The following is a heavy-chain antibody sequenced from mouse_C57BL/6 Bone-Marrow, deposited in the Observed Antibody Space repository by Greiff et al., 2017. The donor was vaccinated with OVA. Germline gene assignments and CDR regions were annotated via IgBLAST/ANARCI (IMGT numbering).Heavy chain of an antibody. D-gene: IGHD2-5*01. CDR1: GFTFSDYY. CDR2: ISNGGGST. V-gene: IGHV5-12*01. J-gene: IGHJ4*01. CDR3: ARPAYYSNYEEGAMDY. Sequence: EVKLMESGGGLVQPGGSLKLSCAASGFTFSDYYMYWVRQTPEKRLEWVAYISNGGGSTYYPDTVKGRFTISRDNAKNTLYLQMSRLKSEDTAMYYCARPAYYSNYEEGAMDYWGQGTSVTVSS.